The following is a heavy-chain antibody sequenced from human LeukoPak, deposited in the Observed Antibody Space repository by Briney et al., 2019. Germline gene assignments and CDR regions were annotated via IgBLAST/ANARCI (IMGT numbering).Heavy chain of an antibody. Sequence: PGGSLRLSCAASGFTFSSYGMHWVRQAPGKGLEWVAFIRYDGSNKYYADSVKGRFTISRDNSKNTLYLQMNSLRAEDTAVYYCAKGDRLGMGGPIDYWGQGTLVTVSS. V-gene: IGHV3-30*02. J-gene: IGHJ4*02. CDR2: IRYDGSNK. CDR1: GFTFSSYG. D-gene: IGHD7-27*01. CDR3: AKGDRLGMGGPIDY.